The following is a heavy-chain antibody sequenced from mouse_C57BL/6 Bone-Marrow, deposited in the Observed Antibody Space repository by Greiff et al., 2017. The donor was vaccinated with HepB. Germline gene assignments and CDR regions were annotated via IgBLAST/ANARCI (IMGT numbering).Heavy chain of an antibody. J-gene: IGHJ2*01. Sequence: VHLVESGAELVRPGASVTLSCKASGYTFTDYEMHWVKQTPVHGLEWIGAIDPETGGTAYNQKFKGKAILTADKSSSTAYMELRSLTSEDSAVYYCTTLMVTDYWGQGTTLTVSS. CDR3: TTLMVTDY. CDR2: IDPETGGT. D-gene: IGHD2-2*01. V-gene: IGHV1-15*01. CDR1: GYTFTDYE.